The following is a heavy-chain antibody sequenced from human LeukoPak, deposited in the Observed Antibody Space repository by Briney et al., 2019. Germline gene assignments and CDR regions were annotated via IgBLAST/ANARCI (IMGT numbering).Heavy chain of an antibody. CDR2: IIPILGIA. J-gene: IGHJ6*02. CDR3: ARDRAYCGGDCYSYYYCMDV. V-gene: IGHV1-69*04. D-gene: IGHD2-21*02. CDR1: GGTFSSYA. Sequence: ASVKVSCKASGGTFSSYAISGVRPAPGQGLVWMGRIIPILGIANYAQNFRGRVTMTADKSTSTAYMELSSLTSEDTAVYYCARDRAYCGGDCYSYYYCMDVWGQGTTVTVSS.